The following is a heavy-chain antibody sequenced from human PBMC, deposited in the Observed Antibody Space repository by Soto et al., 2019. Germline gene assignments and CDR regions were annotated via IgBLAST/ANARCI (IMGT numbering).Heavy chain of an antibody. CDR2: IKQDGSEK. Sequence: QLVESGGGLVQPGGSLRLSCTGSGLSLSRYWMSWVRQVPGKGLEWLASIKQDGSEKIYVDSVKGRFTISRDNAKNAVYLQMNSLRAEDTAFYYCARDHVLGAPTLDFWGQGTLVTVSS. CDR1: GLSLSRYW. J-gene: IGHJ4*02. CDR3: ARDHVLGAPTLDF. D-gene: IGHD3-10*02. V-gene: IGHV3-7*01.